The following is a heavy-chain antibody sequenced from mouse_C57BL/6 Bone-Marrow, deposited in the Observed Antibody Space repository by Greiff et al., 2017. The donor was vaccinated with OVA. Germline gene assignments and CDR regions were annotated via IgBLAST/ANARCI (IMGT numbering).Heavy chain of an antibody. CDR2: IWSGGST. Sequence: VQLKESGPGLVQPSQSLSITCTVSGFSLTSYGVHWVRQSPGKGLEWLGVIWSGGSTDYNAAFISRLSISKDNSKSQVFFKMNSLQADDTAIYYCARKTTVVATRDYYAMDYWGQGTSVTVSS. D-gene: IGHD1-1*01. CDR3: ARKTTVVATRDYYAMDY. CDR1: GFSLTSYG. J-gene: IGHJ4*01. V-gene: IGHV2-2*01.